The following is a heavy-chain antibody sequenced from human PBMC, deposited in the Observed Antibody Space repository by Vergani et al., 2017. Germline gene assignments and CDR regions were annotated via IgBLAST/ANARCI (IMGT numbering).Heavy chain of an antibody. V-gene: IGHV4-39*01. D-gene: IGHD6-19*01. CDR3: ARHSXVEWLVKLGWIDP. Sequence: QLQLQESGPGLVKPSATLSLTCSVSGASIRSSNYYWGWIRQPPGKGLEWIASIYYSGSTYYNPSLKSRFTISVDTSKNQFSLKLRSVTAADTAVYFCARHSXVEWLVKLGWIDPWGQGILVTVSS. CDR2: IYYSGST. CDR1: GASIRSSNYY. J-gene: IGHJ5*02.